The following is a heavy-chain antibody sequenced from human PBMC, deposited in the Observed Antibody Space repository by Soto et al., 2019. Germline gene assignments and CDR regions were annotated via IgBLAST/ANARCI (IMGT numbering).Heavy chain of an antibody. CDR2: ISAYNGNT. CDR3: AISYSRAYYYYYMDV. CDR1: GYTFTSYG. J-gene: IGHJ6*03. V-gene: IGHV1-18*01. Sequence: ASVKVSCKASGYTFTSYGISWVRRAPGQGLEWMGWISAYNGNTNYAQKLQGRVTMTTDTSTSTAYMELRSLRSDDTAVYYCAISYSRAYYYYYMDVWGKGTTVTVSS. D-gene: IGHD6-13*01.